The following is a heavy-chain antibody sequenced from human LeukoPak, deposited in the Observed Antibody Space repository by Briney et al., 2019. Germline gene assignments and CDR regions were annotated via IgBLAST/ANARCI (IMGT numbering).Heavy chain of an antibody. CDR3: AREGSIVPHQDLDY. D-gene: IGHD2-8*01. Sequence: GRSLRLSCAASGFTFSSYGMHWVRQAPGKGLEWVAVIWYDGSNKYYADSVKGRFTISRDNAKNSLFLQMNSLRAEDTAVYYCAREGSIVPHQDLDYWGQGTLVTVSS. V-gene: IGHV3-33*01. CDR2: IWYDGSNK. CDR1: GFTFSSYG. J-gene: IGHJ4*02.